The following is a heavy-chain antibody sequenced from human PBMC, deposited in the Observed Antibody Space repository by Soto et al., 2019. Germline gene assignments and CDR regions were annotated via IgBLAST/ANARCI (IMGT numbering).Heavy chain of an antibody. CDR2: ISSSSSTI. CDR3: VRYLGGAYWGGDCPAPFDY. V-gene: IGHV3-48*01. CDR1: GFTFSSYS. Sequence: GGSLRLSCAASGFTFSSYSMNWVRQAPGKGLEWVSYISSSSSTIYYADSVKGRFTISRDNAKNSLFLQMNSLRAEDTAVYFCVRYLGGAYWGGDCPAPFDYWGRGTRVTVSS. D-gene: IGHD2-21*01. J-gene: IGHJ4*02.